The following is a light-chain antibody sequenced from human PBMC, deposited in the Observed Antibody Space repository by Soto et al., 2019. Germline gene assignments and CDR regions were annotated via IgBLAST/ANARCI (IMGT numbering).Light chain of an antibody. CDR3: QQYGSSPPKWT. CDR1: QSVSIN. CDR2: GAS. V-gene: IGKV3-20*01. J-gene: IGKJ1*01. Sequence: EIVMTQSPGTLSVSPGEGATLSCRASQSVSINLAWYQQKPGQAPRLLIYGASTRATGVPARFSGSGSGTDFTPTISRLEPEDFAVYYCQQYGSSPPKWTFGQGTKVDIK.